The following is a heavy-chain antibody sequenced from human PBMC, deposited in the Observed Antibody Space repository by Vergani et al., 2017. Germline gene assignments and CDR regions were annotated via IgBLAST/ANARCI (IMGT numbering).Heavy chain of an antibody. J-gene: IGHJ6*03. V-gene: IGHV5-10-1*01. CDR1: GYTFTSYG. CDR3: ARDLGVPAAISVSDYYYYYMDV. CDR2: IDPSDSYT. Sequence: VQLVQSGAEVKKPGASVKVSCKASGYTFTSYGISWVRQAPGQGLEWMGRIDPSDSYTNYSPSFQGHVTISADKSISTAYLQWSSLKASDTAMYYCARDLGVPAAISVSDYYYYYMDVWGKGTTVTVSS. D-gene: IGHD2-2*02.